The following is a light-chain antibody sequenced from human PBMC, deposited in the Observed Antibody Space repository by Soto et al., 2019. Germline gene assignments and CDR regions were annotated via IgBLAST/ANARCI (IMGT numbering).Light chain of an antibody. V-gene: IGKV3-20*01. Sequence: EIVLTQSPGTLSLSPGERATLSCRAIQSVSSSSLAWYHQKRGQAPMLLIYDASSKANGIQDRFSGSGSGTAFTLTISRLEPEDFAVYYCQVSGRSALYTFGQGTRLEIK. CDR1: QSVSSSS. CDR2: DAS. J-gene: IGKJ2*01. CDR3: QVSGRSALYT.